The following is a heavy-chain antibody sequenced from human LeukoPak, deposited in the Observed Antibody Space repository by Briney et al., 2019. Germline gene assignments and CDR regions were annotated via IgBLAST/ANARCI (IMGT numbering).Heavy chain of an antibody. D-gene: IGHD6-13*01. J-gene: IGHJ6*02. Sequence: SHTLSLTCAISGDSVSSNSAAWNWIRQSPSRGLEWLGRTYYRSKWYNNYAVSVKSRITINADTSKNQFSLQLSSVTPDDTAVYYCANLIAAAGSLMDVWGQGTTVTVSS. CDR1: GDSVSSNSAA. V-gene: IGHV6-1*01. CDR3: ANLIAAAGSLMDV. CDR2: TYYRSKWYN.